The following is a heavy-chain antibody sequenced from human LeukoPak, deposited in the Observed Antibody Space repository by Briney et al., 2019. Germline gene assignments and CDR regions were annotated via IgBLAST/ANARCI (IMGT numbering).Heavy chain of an antibody. Sequence: GASVKVSCKASGYTFTGYYMHWVRQAPGQGLEWMGWVNPNSGGTNYAQKFQGRVTMTRDTSISAAYMELSRLRSDDTAVYYCARDFKRITIFGVVITHRFFDYWGQGTLVTVSS. CDR2: VNPNSGGT. CDR1: GYTFTGYY. D-gene: IGHD3-3*01. CDR3: ARDFKRITIFGVVITHRFFDY. V-gene: IGHV1-2*02. J-gene: IGHJ4*02.